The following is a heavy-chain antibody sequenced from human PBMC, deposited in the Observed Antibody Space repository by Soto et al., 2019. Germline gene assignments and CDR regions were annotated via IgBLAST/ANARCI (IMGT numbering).Heavy chain of an antibody. J-gene: IGHJ1*01. CDR3: ARQPPAVTPLYPQH. CDR2: ISTSGSTI. Sequence: EVQLVESGGGLVQPGGSLRLSCAASGFTFSSYSMNWLRQAPGKGLEWVSYISTSGSTIYYADSVKGRFTISSDNAKNSLYLQMNSLRAEDTAVYHCARQPPAVTPLYPQHWGQGTLVTVSS. V-gene: IGHV3-48*01. CDR1: GFTFSSYS. D-gene: IGHD2-2*02.